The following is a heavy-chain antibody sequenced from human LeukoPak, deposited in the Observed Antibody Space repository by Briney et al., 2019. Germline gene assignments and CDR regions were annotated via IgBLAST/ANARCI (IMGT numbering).Heavy chain of an antibody. D-gene: IGHD2-15*01. CDR3: AREPPPSIYCSGGSCYSDYYGMDA. CDR2: IKQDGSEK. V-gene: IGHV3-7*01. Sequence: GGSLRLSCAASGFTFSRYWMSWVRQAPGKGLEWVANIKQDGSEKYYVDSVKGRFTISRDNAKNSLYLQMNSLRAEDTAVYYCAREPPPSIYCSGGSCYSDYYGMDAWGQGTTVTVSS. J-gene: IGHJ6*02. CDR1: GFTFSRYW.